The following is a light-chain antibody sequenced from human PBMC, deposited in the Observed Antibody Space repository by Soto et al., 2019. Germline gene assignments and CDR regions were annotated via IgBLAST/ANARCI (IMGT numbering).Light chain of an antibody. Sequence: QSALTQPPSASGSPGQSVTVSCTGTSIDVGGYNYVSWYQQHPGKAPKLMIYEVTKQPSGVPDRFSGSKSGNTASLTVSGLQAEDEADYYCSSYAGSNNFFGGGTKLTVL. CDR1: SIDVGGYNY. CDR2: EVT. J-gene: IGLJ2*01. V-gene: IGLV2-8*01. CDR3: SSYAGSNNF.